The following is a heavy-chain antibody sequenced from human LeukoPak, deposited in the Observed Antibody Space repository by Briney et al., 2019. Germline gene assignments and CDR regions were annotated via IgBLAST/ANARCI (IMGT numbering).Heavy chain of an antibody. CDR3: AREYDVWSGYYKAFAI. Sequence: SETLSLTCTVSGGSISSYYWSWIRQPAGKGLEWIGRIYTSGSTNYNPSLKSRVTMSVDTSKNQFSLKLSSVTAADTAVYYCAREYDVWSGYYKAFAIWGQGTMVTVSS. D-gene: IGHD3-3*01. CDR2: IYTSGST. CDR1: GGSISSYY. V-gene: IGHV4-4*07. J-gene: IGHJ3*02.